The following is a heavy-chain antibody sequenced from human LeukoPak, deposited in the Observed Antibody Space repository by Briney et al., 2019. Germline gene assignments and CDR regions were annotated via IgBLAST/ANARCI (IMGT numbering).Heavy chain of an antibody. CDR3: AKRDGQNKKYFDY. Sequence: GESLKISCRGSGYSFTSFWIGWVRQVPGVGLEWMGTILPGDSDTRYSPSLQGQVTISADKSISTAYLQWSSLKASDTGIYYCAKRDGQNKKYFDYWGQGTLVTVSS. CDR2: ILPGDSDT. J-gene: IGHJ4*02. V-gene: IGHV5-51*01. CDR1: GYSFTSFW. D-gene: IGHD5-24*01.